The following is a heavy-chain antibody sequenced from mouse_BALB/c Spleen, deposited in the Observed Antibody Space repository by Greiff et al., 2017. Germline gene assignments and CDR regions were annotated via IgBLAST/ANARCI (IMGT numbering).Heavy chain of an antibody. D-gene: IGHD2-2*01. CDR1: GYTFTSYW. J-gene: IGHJ4*01. V-gene: IGHV1S132*01. CDR3: ARLGGYDGGYAMDY. Sequence: VHLVESGAELVKPGASVKLSCKTSGYTFTSYWIQWVKQRPGQGLGWIGEIFPGTGTTYYNEKFKGKATLTIDTSSSTAYMQLSSLTSEDSAVYFCARLGGYDGGYAMDYWGQGTSVTVSS. CDR2: IFPGTGTT.